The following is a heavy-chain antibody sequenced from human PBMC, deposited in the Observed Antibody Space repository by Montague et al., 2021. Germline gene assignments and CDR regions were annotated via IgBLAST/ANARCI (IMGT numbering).Heavy chain of an antibody. D-gene: IGHD1-14*01. CDR1: GVSIGEKSFY. CDR2: MFYRGNT. CDR3: ARRCYEDPQTDPEPANCALDV. J-gene: IGHJ6*02. Sequence: SETLSLTCSVSGVSIGEKSFYWGWVRQAPRRGLEGIGNMFYRGNTYYNPSLQSRVSISVDTSKNQFSLTLTSVTASDTAVYYCARRCYEDPQTDPEPANCALDVWGQGTSVTVSS. V-gene: IGHV4-39*01.